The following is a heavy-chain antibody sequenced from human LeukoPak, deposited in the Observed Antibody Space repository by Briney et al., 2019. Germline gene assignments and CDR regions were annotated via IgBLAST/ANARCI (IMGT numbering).Heavy chain of an antibody. Sequence: GGSLRLSCAAFGFTFSRYWMSWVRQAPGKRLEWVANIKHDGSEKYYVDSVKGRFTISRDNAKNPLSLQMNSLRVEDTALYYCARESDHSNYPGTFDHWGPGTLVAVSS. CDR3: ARESDHSNYPGTFDH. CDR2: IKHDGSEK. CDR1: GFTFSRYW. V-gene: IGHV3-7*01. D-gene: IGHD4-11*01. J-gene: IGHJ4*02.